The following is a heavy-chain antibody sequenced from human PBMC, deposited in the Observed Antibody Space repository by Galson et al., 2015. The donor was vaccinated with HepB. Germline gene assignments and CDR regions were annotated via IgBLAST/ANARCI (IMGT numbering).Heavy chain of an antibody. Sequence: SLRLSCAASGFTFSSSGMHWVRQAPGKGLEWVAVISYDGSNKYYADSVKGRFTISRDNSKNTLYLQMNSLRAEDTAVYYCAKDWSPGPYDFWSGFPGYWGQGTQVTVSS. V-gene: IGHV3-30*18. CDR2: ISYDGSNK. CDR3: AKDWSPGPYDFWSGFPGY. J-gene: IGHJ4*02. CDR1: GFTFSSSG. D-gene: IGHD3-3*01.